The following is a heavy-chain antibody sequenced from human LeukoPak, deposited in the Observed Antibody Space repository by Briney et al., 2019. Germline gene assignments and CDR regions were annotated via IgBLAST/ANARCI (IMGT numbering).Heavy chain of an antibody. J-gene: IGHJ4*02. D-gene: IGHD1-26*01. CDR2: IIPIFGTA. V-gene: IGHV1-69*05. Sequence: ASVTVSCKASGGTFSSYAISWVRQAPGQGLEWMGGIIPIFGTANYAQKFQGRVTITTDESTSTAYMELSSLRSEDTAVYYCARDRYSGSSGPFDYWGQGTLVTVYS. CDR3: ARDRYSGSSGPFDY. CDR1: GGTFSSYA.